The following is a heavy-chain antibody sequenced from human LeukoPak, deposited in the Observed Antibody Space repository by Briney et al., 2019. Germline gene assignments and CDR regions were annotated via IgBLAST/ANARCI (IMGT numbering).Heavy chain of an antibody. CDR3: AKDANYLRSSGYLIPIDF. CDR1: GFTFSRNA. V-gene: IGHV3-23*01. CDR2: ISGNGLCT. J-gene: IGHJ4*02. D-gene: IGHD3-22*01. Sequence: GGSLRLSCAASGFTFSRNAMNWVRQAPGKGLEWVAAISGNGLCTYYADSVKGRFNISRDNSRNTLYLQMNSLRIKDTAFYYCAKDANYLRSSGYLIPIDFWGQGTLVTVSS.